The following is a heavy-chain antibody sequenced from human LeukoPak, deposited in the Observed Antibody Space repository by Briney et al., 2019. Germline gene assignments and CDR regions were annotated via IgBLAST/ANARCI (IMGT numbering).Heavy chain of an antibody. CDR2: ISYSGST. V-gene: IGHV4-59*08. CDR3: ARSLGATDGMDV. Sequence: SETLSLTCIVSGGSISSYYWSWIRQPPGKGLEWIGYISYSGSTNYNPSLKSRVTISVDTSKNQFSLKLSSVTAADTAVYYCARSLGATDGMDVWGQGTTVTVSS. CDR1: GGSISSYY. J-gene: IGHJ6*02. D-gene: IGHD1-26*01.